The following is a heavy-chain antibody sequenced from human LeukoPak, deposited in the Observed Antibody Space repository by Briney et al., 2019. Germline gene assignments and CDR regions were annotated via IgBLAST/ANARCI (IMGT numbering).Heavy chain of an antibody. CDR1: GFTFSSYA. CDR2: ISGSGGST. CDR3: AKGTIVVVTAIPDY. D-gene: IGHD2-21*02. J-gene: IGHJ4*02. Sequence: PGGSLRLSCAASGFTFSSYAMSWVRQAPGKGLEWVSAISGSGGSTYYADSVKGRFTISRDNSKNTLYLQMNSLRAEDTAVYYCAKGTIVVVTAIPDYWGQGTPVTVSS. V-gene: IGHV3-23*01.